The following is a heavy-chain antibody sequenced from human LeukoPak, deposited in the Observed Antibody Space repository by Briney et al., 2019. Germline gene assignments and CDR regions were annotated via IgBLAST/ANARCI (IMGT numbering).Heavy chain of an antibody. D-gene: IGHD3-22*01. CDR2: ISYDGSNK. CDR3: AKDRNYYYDSSGYSIRYFDY. V-gene: IGHV3-30*18. J-gene: IGHJ4*02. CDR1: GFTFSNYG. Sequence: GGSLRLSCAASGFTFSNYGMHWVRQAPGKGLEWVAVISYDGSNKYYADSVKGRFTISRDNSKNTLYLQMNSLRAEDTAVYYCAKDRNYYYDSSGYSIRYFDYWGQGTLVTVSS.